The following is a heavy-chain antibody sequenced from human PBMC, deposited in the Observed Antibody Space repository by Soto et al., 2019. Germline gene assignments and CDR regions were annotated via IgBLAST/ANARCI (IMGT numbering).Heavy chain of an antibody. V-gene: IGHV3-23*01. CDR2: ISAGGGRT. CDR3: AKGRDWTYVRVIDY. CDR1: GFTFSHYG. D-gene: IGHD1-1*01. J-gene: IGHJ4*02. Sequence: GGSLRLSCAASGFTFSHYGMSWVRQAPGVGLEWVSSISAGGGRTDHADSVKGRFTISRDNSKDTVYLQMNSLRAEDTAVYYCAKGRDWTYVRVIDYWGQGTLVTVSS.